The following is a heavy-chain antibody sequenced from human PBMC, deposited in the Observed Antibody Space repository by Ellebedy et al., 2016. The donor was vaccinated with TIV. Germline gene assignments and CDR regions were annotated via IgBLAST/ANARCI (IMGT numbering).Heavy chain of an antibody. J-gene: IGHJ4*02. Sequence: PGGSLRLSCVASGFTFSDHYMSWVRQAPGRGLEGVSSISNTSTYSDYGDSVKGRFTVSRDNAKNSLYLQMNSLRSEDTAVYYCARDSIDYCDNDCYYYFDNWGQGALVTVSS. CDR2: ISNTSTYS. CDR3: ARDSIDYCDNDCYYYFDN. CDR1: GFTFSDHY. D-gene: IGHD4-17*01. V-gene: IGHV3-11*06.